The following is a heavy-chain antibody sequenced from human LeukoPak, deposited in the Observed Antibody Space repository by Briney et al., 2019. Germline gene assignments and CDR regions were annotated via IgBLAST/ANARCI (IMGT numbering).Heavy chain of an antibody. D-gene: IGHD2-8*01. CDR3: ARDRYCTNGVCFLYGMDV. Sequence: PGGSLRLSCAASGFTFSSYWMSWVRQAPGKGLEWVANIKQDGSEKYYVDSVKGRFTISRDNAKNSLYLQMNSLRAEGTAVYYCARDRYCTNGVCFLYGMDVWGQGTTVTVSS. CDR1: GFTFSSYW. J-gene: IGHJ6*02. CDR2: IKQDGSEK. V-gene: IGHV3-7*01.